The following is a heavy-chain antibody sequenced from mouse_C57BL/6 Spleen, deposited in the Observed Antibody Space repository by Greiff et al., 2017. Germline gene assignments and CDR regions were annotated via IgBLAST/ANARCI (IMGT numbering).Heavy chain of an antibody. D-gene: IGHD1-1*01. Sequence: EVQLQQSGPELVKPGASVKMSCKASGYTFTDYNMHWVKQSHGKSLEWIGYINPNNGGTSYNQKFKGKATLTVNKASSTAYMELRSLTSEDSAVYYCARGVLHWYFDVWGTGTTVTVSS. J-gene: IGHJ1*03. V-gene: IGHV1-22*01. CDR3: ARGVLHWYFDV. CDR2: INPNNGGT. CDR1: GYTFTDYN.